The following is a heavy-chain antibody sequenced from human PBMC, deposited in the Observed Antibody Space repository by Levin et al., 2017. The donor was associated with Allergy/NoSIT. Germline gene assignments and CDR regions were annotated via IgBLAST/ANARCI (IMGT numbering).Heavy chain of an antibody. CDR3: AREDGYVFDY. V-gene: IGHV4-31*03. CDR2: IYHSGST. J-gene: IGHJ4*02. Sequence: SETLSLNCTVPGGSLSSSGYHWTWIRQHPGQGLEWIGYIYHSGSTSYNPSLKSRVTISADTSKKQFSLTLNSVTAADTAIYYCAREDGYVFDYWGQGTLVTVSS. D-gene: IGHD5-24*01. CDR1: GGSLSSSGYH.